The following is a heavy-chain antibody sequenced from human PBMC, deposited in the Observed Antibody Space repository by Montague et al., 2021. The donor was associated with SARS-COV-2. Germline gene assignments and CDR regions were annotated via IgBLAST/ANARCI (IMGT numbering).Heavy chain of an antibody. V-gene: IGHV4-39*07. CDR2: IYYSGST. CDR3: ARDLRRGFDP. J-gene: IGHJ5*02. D-gene: IGHD3-10*01. CDR1: GGSISSSSYY. Sequence: SETLSLTCTVSGGSISSSSYYWGWIRQPPGKGLEWIGSIYYSGSTYYNPSLKSRVTISVDTSKNQFSLKLSSVTAADTAVYYCARDLRRGFDPWGQGTRSPSPQ.